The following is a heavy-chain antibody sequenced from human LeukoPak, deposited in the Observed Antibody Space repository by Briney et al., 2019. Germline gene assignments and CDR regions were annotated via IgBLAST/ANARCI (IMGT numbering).Heavy chain of an antibody. CDR2: IKQDGSEK. Sequence: GGSLRLSCAASGFTFSTSWMTWVRQAPGKGLEWVANIKQDGSEKYYVDSVKGRFAVSRDNAKNSLYLQMNSLRAEDTAVYYCARAQSGFWSGYCFNYWGQGTLVTVSS. D-gene: IGHD3-3*01. V-gene: IGHV3-7*01. CDR3: ARAQSGFWSGYCFNY. J-gene: IGHJ4*02. CDR1: GFTFSTSW.